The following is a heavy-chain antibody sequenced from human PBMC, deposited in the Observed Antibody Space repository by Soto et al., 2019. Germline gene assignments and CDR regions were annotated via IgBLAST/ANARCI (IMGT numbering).Heavy chain of an antibody. Sequence: GGSLRLSCSASGFTFSSYAMHWVRQAPGKGLEYVSAISSNGGSTYYADSVKGRFTISRDNSKNTLYLQMSSLRAEDTAVYYCVKVSGGGTYYDILTGYYYFDYWGQGTLVTVSS. D-gene: IGHD3-9*01. CDR1: GFTFSSYA. CDR3: VKVSGGGTYYDILTGYYYFDY. J-gene: IGHJ4*02. V-gene: IGHV3-64D*08. CDR2: ISSNGGST.